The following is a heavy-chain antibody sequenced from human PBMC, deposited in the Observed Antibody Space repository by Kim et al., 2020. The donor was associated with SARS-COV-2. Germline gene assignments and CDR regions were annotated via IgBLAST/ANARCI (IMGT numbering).Heavy chain of an antibody. V-gene: IGHV3-33*06. CDR1: GFTFSSYG. CDR2: IWYDGSNK. CDR3: AKEGCSSTSCHRDYYYYGRDV. D-gene: IGHD2-2*01. Sequence: GGSLRLSCAAPGFTFSSYGMHWVRQAPGKGLEWVAVIWYDGSNKYYADSVKGRFTISRDNSKNTLYLQMNSLRAEDTAVYYCAKEGCSSTSCHRDYYYYGRDVWGQGTTVTVAS. J-gene: IGHJ6*02.